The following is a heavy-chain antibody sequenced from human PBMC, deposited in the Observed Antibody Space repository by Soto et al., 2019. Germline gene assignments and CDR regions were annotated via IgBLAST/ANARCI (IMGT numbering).Heavy chain of an antibody. V-gene: IGHV4-39*01. CDR3: ARRKPWLPRGYDY. CDR2: IYYSGST. CDR1: GGSISSSSYY. J-gene: IGHJ4*02. Sequence: QLQLQESGPGLVKPSETLSLTCTVSGGSISSSSYYWGWIRQPPGKGLEWIGSIYYSGSTYYNPSLKSRVTISVDTSKNQFSLKLSSVTAADTAVYYCARRKPWLPRGYDYWGQGTLVTVSS. D-gene: IGHD6-19*01.